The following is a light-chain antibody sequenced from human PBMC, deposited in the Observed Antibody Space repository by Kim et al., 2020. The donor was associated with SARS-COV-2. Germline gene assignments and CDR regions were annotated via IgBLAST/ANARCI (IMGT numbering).Light chain of an antibody. CDR3: HQYAASTWT. CDR2: GAS. Sequence: EIVLTQSPGTLSLSPGQRATLSCRASQSVSRSLAWYQQKPGQAPRLLIYGASSRATGIPDRFSGSGSGTDFTLTISRLEPEDFAVYYCHQYAASTWTFGQGTKVDIK. J-gene: IGKJ1*01. CDR1: QSVSRS. V-gene: IGKV3-20*01.